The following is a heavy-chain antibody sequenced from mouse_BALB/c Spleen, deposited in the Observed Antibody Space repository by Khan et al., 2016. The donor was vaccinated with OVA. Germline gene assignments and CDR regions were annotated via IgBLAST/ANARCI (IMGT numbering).Heavy chain of an antibody. CDR3: ARELRLGGFAY. Sequence: VELVESGPGLVAPSQSLSITCTVSGFQLTGFGINWVRQPPGKGLEWRGMVGGDGRTDYNSAPKSRLRISKDNSKSQVFLKMNSLQTDDTARYYCARELRLGGFAYWGQGTLVTVSA. V-gene: IGHV2-6-7*01. CDR1: GFQLTGFG. D-gene: IGHD1-2*01. CDR2: VGGDGRT. J-gene: IGHJ3*01.